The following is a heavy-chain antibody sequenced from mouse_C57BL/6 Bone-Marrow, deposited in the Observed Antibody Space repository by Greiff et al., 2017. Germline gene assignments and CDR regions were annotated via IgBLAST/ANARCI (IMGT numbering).Heavy chain of an antibody. V-gene: IGHV1-69*01. D-gene: IGHD1-1*01. CDR2: IDPSDSYT. J-gene: IGHJ2*01. Sequence: QVQLQQPGAELVMPGASVKLSCKASGYTFTSYWMHWVKQRPGQGLEWIGEIDPSDSYTNYNQKFKGKSTLTVDKSSSTAYMQLSSLTSEDSAVYYGARSFYDGSSYDYWGQGTTLTVSS. CDR3: ARSFYDGSSYDY. CDR1: GYTFTSYW.